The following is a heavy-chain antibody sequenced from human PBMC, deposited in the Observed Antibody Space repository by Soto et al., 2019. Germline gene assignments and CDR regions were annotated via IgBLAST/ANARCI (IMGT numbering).Heavy chain of an antibody. J-gene: IGHJ6*02. CDR1: GYTFTSYA. CDR3: AAGTISPGSYYYGMDV. Sequence: ASVKVSCKASGYTFTSYAMHWVRQAPGQRLEWMGWINAGNGNTKYSQKFQGRVTITRDTSASTAYMELSSLRSEDTAVYYCAAGTISPGSYYYGMDVWGQGTTVTVSS. V-gene: IGHV1-3*01. CDR2: INAGNGNT. D-gene: IGHD3-10*01.